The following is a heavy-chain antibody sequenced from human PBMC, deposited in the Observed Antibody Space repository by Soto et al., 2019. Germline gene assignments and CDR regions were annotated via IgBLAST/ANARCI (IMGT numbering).Heavy chain of an antibody. CDR1: GFTFNSFA. Sequence: GGSLRLSCAASGFTFNSFAMTWVRQAPGKGLEWVSIISSSGDGKYYVDSVKGRFTISRDNSHNTLYLQVHSLTAEDTAVYCCAKDRRAGGNSAFYFDFWGQGAQVTVSS. J-gene: IGHJ4*02. V-gene: IGHV3-23*01. CDR3: AKDRRAGGNSAFYFDF. D-gene: IGHD3-16*01. CDR2: ISSSGDGK.